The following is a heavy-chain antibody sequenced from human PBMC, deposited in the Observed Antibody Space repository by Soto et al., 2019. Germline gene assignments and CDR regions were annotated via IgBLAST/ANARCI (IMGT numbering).Heavy chain of an antibody. Sequence: GASVKVSCKASGYTFTDYYMHWVRQAPGQGLEWMGWINPNSGGTNYAQKFQGRVTTTRDTSISTAYMELSRLRSDDAAVYYCARKLELRGSHHYHYAIDVWGQGTTVTVSS. V-gene: IGHV1-2*02. CDR1: GYTFTDYY. CDR3: ARKLELRGSHHYHYAIDV. J-gene: IGHJ6*02. D-gene: IGHD1-7*01. CDR2: INPNSGGT.